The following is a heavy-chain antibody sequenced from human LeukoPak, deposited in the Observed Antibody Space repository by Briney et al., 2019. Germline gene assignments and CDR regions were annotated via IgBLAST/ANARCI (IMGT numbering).Heavy chain of an antibody. V-gene: IGHV4-59*01. J-gene: IGHJ4*02. CDR1: GSPITFYY. Sequence: SETLSLTCAVSGSPITFYYWTWIRQPPGKGLEWIGQIYYRGSTSYNPTFKNRVTISVDTTRKQFSMKLTSVTAADTAVYYCARYDVDMATNNWGQGTLVTVSS. D-gene: IGHD5-24*01. CDR3: ARYDVDMATNN. CDR2: IYYRGST.